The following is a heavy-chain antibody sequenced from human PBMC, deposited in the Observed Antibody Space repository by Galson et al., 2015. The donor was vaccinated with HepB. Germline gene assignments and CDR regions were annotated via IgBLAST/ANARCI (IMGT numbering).Heavy chain of an antibody. CDR2: VSGYDGSA. J-gene: IGHJ6*02. CDR3: ARDSRLELQLNNYYSYGMDV. Sequence: SVKVSCKASGYDFNKYGLSWVRQAPGQGLERMGWVSGYDGSANYAPKFQGRVTMTTQTSTGTAFMEMRSLRSDDTAVYYCARDSRLELQLNNYYSYGMDVWGQATAVVVS. D-gene: IGHD1-7*01. CDR1: GYDFNKYG. V-gene: IGHV1-18*01.